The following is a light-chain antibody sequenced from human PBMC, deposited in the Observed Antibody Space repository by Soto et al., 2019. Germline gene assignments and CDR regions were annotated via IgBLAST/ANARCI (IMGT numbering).Light chain of an antibody. CDR3: QQSFSIPYT. J-gene: IGKJ2*01. Sequence: DIQMTQSPSSLSASVGDRVTITCRASQTIDNNLNGYQQKPGKAPRLLIYVAFSLQSGVPSRFSGSGSGTDFTLTISSLQPDDFATYFCQQSFSIPYTFGQGTILEIK. CDR1: QTIDNN. V-gene: IGKV1-39*01. CDR2: VAF.